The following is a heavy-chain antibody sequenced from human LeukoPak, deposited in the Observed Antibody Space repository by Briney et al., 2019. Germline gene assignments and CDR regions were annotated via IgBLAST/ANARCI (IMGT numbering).Heavy chain of an antibody. D-gene: IGHD3-16*01. CDR2: LTGSGDST. Sequence: SGGSLRLSCAASGFTFSAYAMNWVRQAPGKGLEWVSGLTGSGDSTYYADSVRGRFTISRDNSKNKLYLQMNSLTAEDTAIYYCAKDLPDRFRKFDYWGQGTLVTVSS. J-gene: IGHJ4*02. CDR3: AKDLPDRFRKFDY. V-gene: IGHV3-23*01. CDR1: GFTFSAYA.